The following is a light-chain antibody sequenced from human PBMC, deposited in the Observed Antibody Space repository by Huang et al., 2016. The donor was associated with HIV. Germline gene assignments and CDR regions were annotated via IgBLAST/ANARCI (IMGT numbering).Light chain of an antibody. J-gene: IGKJ2*01. V-gene: IGKV3-15*01. CDR2: GAS. Sequence: DTVMTQTPATLSVSPGVRATLSCRASQSVGSKLAWFQQKPGQAPRLLIHGASTRATGIPARFSGSGSGTEFTLTISSLQSEDFAVYSCQQYNNWPYTFGQGTKLEIK. CDR3: QQYNNWPYT. CDR1: QSVGSK.